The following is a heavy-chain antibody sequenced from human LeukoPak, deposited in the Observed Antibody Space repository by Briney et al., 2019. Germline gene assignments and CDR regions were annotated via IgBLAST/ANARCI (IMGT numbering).Heavy chain of an antibody. Sequence: PGGSLRLSCAASGFTFSSYWMSWVRQAPGKGLEWVANIKQDGSEKFYVDSVKGRFIISRDNAKNSLYLQMNSLRVDDTAVYYCARDLNYFDPWGQGTLVTVSS. CDR1: GFTFSSYW. D-gene: IGHD1-7*01. V-gene: IGHV3-7*01. J-gene: IGHJ5*02. CDR3: ARDLNYFDP. CDR2: IKQDGSEK.